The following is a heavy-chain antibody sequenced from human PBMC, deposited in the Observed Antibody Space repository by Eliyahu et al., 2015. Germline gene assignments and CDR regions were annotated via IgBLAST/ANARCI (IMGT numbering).Heavy chain of an antibody. D-gene: IGHD6-6*01. J-gene: IGHJ3*02. CDR2: TRNKANSYTT. V-gene: IGHV3-72*01. CDR3: ARAVRSNAFDI. CDR1: GFTFSDHY. Sequence: EVQLVESGGGLVQPGGSLRLSCAASGFTFSDHYMDWVRQAPGKGLEWVGRTRNKANSYTTEYAASVKGRFTISRDDSKNSLYLQMNSLKTEDTAVYYCARAVRSNAFDIWGQGTMVTVSS.